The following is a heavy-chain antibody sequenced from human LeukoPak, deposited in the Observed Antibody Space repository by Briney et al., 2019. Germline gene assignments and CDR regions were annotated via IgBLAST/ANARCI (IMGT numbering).Heavy chain of an antibody. CDR2: LYSGGAA. V-gene: IGHV3-53*01. Sequence: PGGSLRLSCAVSGFTVRDNYLNWVRQTPGKGLDCVSVLYSGGAAYYADSVKGRFTISRDTSKNTLSLQMNSLRVEDTALYYCARGAFSPHGSYYGHRGQGTLVTVSS. D-gene: IGHD1-26*01. CDR3: ARGAFSPHGSYYGH. J-gene: IGHJ4*02. CDR1: GFTVRDNY.